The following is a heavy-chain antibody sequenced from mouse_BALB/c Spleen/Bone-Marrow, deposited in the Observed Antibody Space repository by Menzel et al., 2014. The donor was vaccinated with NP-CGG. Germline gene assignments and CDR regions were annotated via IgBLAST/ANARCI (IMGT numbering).Heavy chain of an antibody. D-gene: IGHD1-2*01. V-gene: IGHV1-66*01. J-gene: IGHJ4*01. CDR3: ARGGYGGGDYYATDY. Sequence: VQLQQSGPELVKPGASVKISCKASGYSFTSYYIHWVKQRPGQGLEWIGWIFPGSGNTKHNEKFKGKATLTADTSSSTAYMQLSSLASEASAVYFCARGGYGGGDYYATDYWGQGTSVTASS. CDR1: GYSFTSYY. CDR2: IFPGSGNT.